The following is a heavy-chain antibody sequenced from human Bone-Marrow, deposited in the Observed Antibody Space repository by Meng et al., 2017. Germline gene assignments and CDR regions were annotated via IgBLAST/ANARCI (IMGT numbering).Heavy chain of an antibody. CDR2: ITGSETPTTLA. CDR1: GLTFSTSG. D-gene: IGHD3-10*01. V-gene: IGHV3-21*01. CDR3: GGVRGVDRGAQY. Sequence: GGSLRLSCAASGLTFSTSGFNWVRRAPGKGLEYVASITGSETPTTLAFHADSVRGRFTISRDDSRSSLYLQMNNLRVDDTAVYYCGGVRGVDRGAQYWGQGVPVTVSS. J-gene: IGHJ4*02.